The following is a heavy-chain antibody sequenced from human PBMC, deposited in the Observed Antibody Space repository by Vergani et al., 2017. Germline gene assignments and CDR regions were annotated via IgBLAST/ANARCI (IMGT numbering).Heavy chain of an antibody. D-gene: IGHD3-3*01. V-gene: IGHV3-23*01. Sequence: EVQLLESGGGLVQPGGSLRLSCAASGFTFSSFAMSWVRQAPGKGLEWVSTISDSGGSTYYADSVKGRFTISRDTSKITLYLQMNSLRAEDTAVYYCARDSNPLWSCYYSLYYYYMDVWGKGTTVTVSS. CDR1: GFTFSSFA. CDR2: ISDSGGST. J-gene: IGHJ6*03. CDR3: ARDSNPLWSCYYSLYYYYMDV.